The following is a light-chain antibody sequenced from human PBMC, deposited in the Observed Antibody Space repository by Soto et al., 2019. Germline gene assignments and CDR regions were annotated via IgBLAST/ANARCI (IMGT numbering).Light chain of an antibody. J-gene: IGKJ2*01. V-gene: IGKV2-24*01. CDR2: KVS. CDR1: QSLLHSDGNTY. CDR3: MQATQYRPYT. Sequence: DIVLTQTPLSSPVTLGQPASISCRSSQSLLHSDGNTYLSWLQQRPVQPPRLLIYKVSNRLSGVPDRFSGSGAETDFTLEISRVEAEDVGVYYCMQATQYRPYTFGQGTKLEIK.